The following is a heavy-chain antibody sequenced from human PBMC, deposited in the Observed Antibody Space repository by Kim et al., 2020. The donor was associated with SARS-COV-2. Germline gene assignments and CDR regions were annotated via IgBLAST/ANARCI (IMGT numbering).Heavy chain of an antibody. V-gene: IGHV6-1*01. CDR1: GDSVSSNSAT. Sequence: SQTLSLTCAISGDSVSSNSATWLWIRQSPSRGLEWLGRTYYRSKWNNDYAVSVKSRITIYPDTSKNQFSLHLNSVTPEDTAVYYCARDQHGNYGTDVWGQGTTVTVSS. J-gene: IGHJ6*02. CDR3: ARDQHGNYGTDV. CDR2: TYYRSKWNN. D-gene: IGHD4-17*01.